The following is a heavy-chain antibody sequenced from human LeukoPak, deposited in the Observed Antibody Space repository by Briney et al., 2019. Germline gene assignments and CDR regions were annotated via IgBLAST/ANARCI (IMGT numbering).Heavy chain of an antibody. V-gene: IGHV4-39*01. CDR1: GGSISSSSYY. Sequence: SETLSLTCTVSGGSISSSSYYWGWIRQPPGKGLEWIGSIYYSGSTYYNPSLKSRVTISVDTSKNQFSLKLSSVTAADTAVYCCAGAVAGTFTYYFEYWGQGTLVTVSS. J-gene: IGHJ4*02. D-gene: IGHD6-19*01. CDR2: IYYSGST. CDR3: AGAVAGTFTYYFEY.